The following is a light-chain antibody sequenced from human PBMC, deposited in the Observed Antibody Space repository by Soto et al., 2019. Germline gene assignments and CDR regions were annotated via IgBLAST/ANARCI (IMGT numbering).Light chain of an antibody. CDR2: DVS. CDR1: SSDVGGYNY. CDR3: SSYTSSSTLYV. Sequence: QSVLTQPASVSGSPGQSITISCTGTSSDVGGYNYVSWYQQYPGKAPKLMIYDVSNRPSGVSNRLSGSKSGNTASLTISGLQAEDEADYYCSSYTSSSTLYVFGTGTKLTVL. J-gene: IGLJ1*01. V-gene: IGLV2-14*01.